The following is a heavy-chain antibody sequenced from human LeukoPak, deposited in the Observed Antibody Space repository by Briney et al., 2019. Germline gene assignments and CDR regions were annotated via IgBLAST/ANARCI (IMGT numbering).Heavy chain of an antibody. CDR3: ARVIRTTGYYSNPKSGSFDF. J-gene: IGHJ4*02. Sequence: SETLSLTCTVSGGSINSYYWSWIRQPPGKGLEWIGSIYSSGSTYYNPSLRTRVTISVDTSKNQFSLKLSSVTAADTAVYYCARVIRTTGYYSNPKSGSFDFWGQGTLVTVSS. CDR2: IYSSGST. V-gene: IGHV4-59*05. CDR1: GGSINSYY. D-gene: IGHD3-9*01.